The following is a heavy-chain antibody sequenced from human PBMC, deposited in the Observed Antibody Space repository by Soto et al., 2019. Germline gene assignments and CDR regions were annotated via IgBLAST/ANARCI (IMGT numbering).Heavy chain of an antibody. CDR1: GFTFSGSA. CDR2: IRSKANSYAT. D-gene: IGHD2-15*01. Sequence: GGSLRLSCAASGFTFSGSAMHWVRQASGKGLEWVGRIRSKANSYATAYAASVKGRFTISRDDSKNTAYLQMNSLKTEDTAVYYCTRHGDRWGFVAVNTEGMDVWGQGTTVTVSS. CDR3: TRHGDRWGFVAVNTEGMDV. J-gene: IGHJ6*02. V-gene: IGHV3-73*01.